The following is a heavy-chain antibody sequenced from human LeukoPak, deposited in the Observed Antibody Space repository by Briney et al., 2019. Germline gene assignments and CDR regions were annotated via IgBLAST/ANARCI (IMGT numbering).Heavy chain of an antibody. D-gene: IGHD6-13*01. CDR1: GGSISSHY. CDR2: IYYSGST. V-gene: IGHV4-59*11. J-gene: IGHJ5*02. CDR3: ARDLRIAAAGTGWFDP. Sequence: SETLSLTCTVSGGSISSHYWSWIRQPPGKGLEWIGYIYYSGSTNYNPSLKSRVTISVDTSKNQFSLKLSSVTDADTAVYYCARDLRIAAAGTGWFDPWGQGTLVTVSS.